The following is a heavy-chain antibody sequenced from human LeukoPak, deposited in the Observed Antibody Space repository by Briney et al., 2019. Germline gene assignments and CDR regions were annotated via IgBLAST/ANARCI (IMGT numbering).Heavy chain of an antibody. V-gene: IGHV1-24*01. J-gene: IGHJ4*02. CDR3: ATDVKNVGPSTVTTDY. CDR2: FDPEDGET. D-gene: IGHD4-17*01. Sequence: GASVKVSCKVSGYTLTELSMHWVRQAPGKGLEWMGGFDPEDGETIYAQKFQGRVTMTEDTSTDTAYMELSSLRSEDTAVYYCATDVKNVGPSTVTTDYWGQGTLVTVSS. CDR1: GYTLTELS.